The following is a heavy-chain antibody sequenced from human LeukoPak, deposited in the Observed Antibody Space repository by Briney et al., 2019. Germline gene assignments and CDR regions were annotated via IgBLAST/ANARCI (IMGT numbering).Heavy chain of an antibody. CDR1: GGTFSSYA. Sequence: SVKVSCKASGGTFSSYAISWVRQAPGQGLEWMGRIIPIFGTANYAQKFQGRVTITTDESTTTAYMELSGLRSDDTAVYYCARVPCQGGICYLLDDAFDIWGQGTMVTVSS. D-gene: IGHD2-15*01. CDR3: ARVPCQGGICYLLDDAFDI. CDR2: IIPIFGTA. J-gene: IGHJ3*02. V-gene: IGHV1-69*05.